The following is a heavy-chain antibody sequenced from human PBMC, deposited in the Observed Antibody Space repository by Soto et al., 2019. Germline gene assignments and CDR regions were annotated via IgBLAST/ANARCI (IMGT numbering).Heavy chain of an antibody. CDR3: ARAYEGDYFDY. CDR2: ISYDGSNK. J-gene: IGHJ4*02. Sequence: QVPLVESGGGVVQPGRSLRLSCAASGFTFSSYAMHWVRQAPGKGLEWVAVISYDGSNKYYADSVKGRFTISRDNSKTTLYLQMNSLRAEDMAVYYCARAYEGDYFDYWGQGTLVTVSS. D-gene: IGHD3-16*01. CDR1: GFTFSSYA. V-gene: IGHV3-30-3*01.